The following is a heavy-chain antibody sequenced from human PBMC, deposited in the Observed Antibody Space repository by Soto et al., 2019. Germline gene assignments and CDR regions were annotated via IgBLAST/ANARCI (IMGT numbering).Heavy chain of an antibody. V-gene: IGHV4-59*01. CDR3: ASSAIVGREVNTWFDP. J-gene: IGHJ5*02. Sequence: QVHLQESGPGLVKASETLSLTCTVSGDSITGSHWNWIRQPLGKPLEWIGYNYYRGSTNYNPSLKSRLTLSVDTSKNQFFLRLNSVTAADTAVYSCASSAIVGREVNTWFDPWGQGILVTVSS. CDR2: NYYRGST. D-gene: IGHD1-26*01. CDR1: GDSITGSH.